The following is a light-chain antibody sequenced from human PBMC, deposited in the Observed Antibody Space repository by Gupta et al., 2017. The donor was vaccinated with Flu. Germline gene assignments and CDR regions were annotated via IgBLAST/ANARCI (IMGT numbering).Light chain of an antibody. V-gene: IGKV1-5*03. CDR2: KAS. CDR1: QSISSW. J-gene: IGKJ4*01. Sequence: DIQMTQSPSTLSASVGDRVTITCRDSQSISSWLAWYQQKPGEAPKLLIYKASSVQSGVPSRFSGSGSGAEFTLTISSLQPDDSATYYCLQDNSYSLTFGGGTRVEIK. CDR3: LQDNSYSLT.